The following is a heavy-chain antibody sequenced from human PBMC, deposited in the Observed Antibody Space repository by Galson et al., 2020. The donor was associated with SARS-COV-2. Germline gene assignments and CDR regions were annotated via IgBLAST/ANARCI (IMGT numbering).Heavy chain of an antibody. D-gene: IGHD6-19*01. CDR3: VRDSSGGF. J-gene: IGHJ4*02. V-gene: IGHV1-3*01. CDR1: GYSFTSYA. Sequence: ASDKVSCKASGYSFTSYAMHWVRQDPAQRLEWMGWINGGNGNTKYSERFQDRVTITRDTSASTVYMELRSLTSEDTAVYYCVRDSSGGFWGQGTQVTVSS. CDR2: INGGNGNT.